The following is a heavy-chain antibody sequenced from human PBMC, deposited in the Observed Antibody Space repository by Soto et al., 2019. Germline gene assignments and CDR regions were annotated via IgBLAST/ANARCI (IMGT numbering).Heavy chain of an antibody. Sequence: GGSLRLSCSASGFTFSNFEMHWVRQAPGKGLEWVSYINTAGSTKYYAESVKGRFTISRDNDRNSLFLQMTSLRAEDTAVYYCARAECSTPNCLTAYYSYGLDVWGQGXTVTVSS. CDR3: ARAECSTPNCLTAYYSYGLDV. V-gene: IGHV3-48*03. CDR2: INTAGSTK. D-gene: IGHD1-1*01. CDR1: GFTFSNFE. J-gene: IGHJ6*02.